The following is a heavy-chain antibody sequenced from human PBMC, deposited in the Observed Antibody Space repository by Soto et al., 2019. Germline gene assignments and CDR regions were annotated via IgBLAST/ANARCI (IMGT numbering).Heavy chain of an antibody. J-gene: IGHJ6*02. CDR3: ARDPGIAAAGPYYGMDV. V-gene: IGHV1-18*04. D-gene: IGHD6-13*01. Sequence: ASVKVSCKASGYTFTSYGISWVRQAPGQGLEWMGWISAYNGNTNYAQKLQGRVTKTTDTSTSTAYMELRSLRSDDTAVYYCARDPGIAAAGPYYGMDVWGQGTTVTVSS. CDR2: ISAYNGNT. CDR1: GYTFTSYG.